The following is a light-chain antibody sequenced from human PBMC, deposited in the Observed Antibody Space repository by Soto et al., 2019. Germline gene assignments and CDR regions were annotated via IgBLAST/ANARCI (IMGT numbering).Light chain of an antibody. CDR3: SSLTSGSTRV. CDR1: SSDVGGYDY. Sequence: QSALTQPASVSGSPGQSITISCTGTSSDVGGYDYVSWYQQHPDKAPKLIIYEVTDRPSGVSSRFSGSKSGNTASLTISGLQAEDEADYCCSSLTSGSTRVFGTGTKLTVL. J-gene: IGLJ1*01. CDR2: EVT. V-gene: IGLV2-14*01.